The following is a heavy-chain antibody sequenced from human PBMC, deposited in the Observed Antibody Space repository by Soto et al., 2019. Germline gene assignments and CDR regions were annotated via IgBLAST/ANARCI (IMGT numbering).Heavy chain of an antibody. J-gene: IGHJ3*02. CDR1: GYSFTSYW. V-gene: IGHV5-51*01. D-gene: IGHD3-3*01. Sequence: GESLKISCKGSGYSFTSYWIGWVRQMPGKGLEWMGIIYPGDSDTRYSPSFQGQVTISADKSISTAYLQWSSLKASDTAMYYCARRYYDFWRGWKPTPITHDAFDIWGQGTMVTVSS. CDR3: ARRYYDFWRGWKPTPITHDAFDI. CDR2: IYPGDSDT.